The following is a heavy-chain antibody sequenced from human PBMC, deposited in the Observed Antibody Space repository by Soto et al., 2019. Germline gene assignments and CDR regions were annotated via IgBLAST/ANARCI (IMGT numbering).Heavy chain of an antibody. V-gene: IGHV4-39*01. D-gene: IGHD3-3*01. CDR3: ARRSLGYDFWSGYYGYYGMDV. CDR1: GGSISSSSYY. J-gene: IGHJ6*02. CDR2: IYYSGST. Sequence: SETLSLTCTVSGGSISSSSYYWGWIRQPPGKGLEWIGSIYYSGSTYYNPSLKSRVTISVDTSKNQFSLKLSSVTAADTAVYYCARRSLGYDFWSGYYGYYGMDVWGQGTTVTVSS.